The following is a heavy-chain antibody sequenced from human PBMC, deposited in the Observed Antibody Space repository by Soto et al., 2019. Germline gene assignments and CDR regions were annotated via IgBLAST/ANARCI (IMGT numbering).Heavy chain of an antibody. CDR2: ISKSSDII. V-gene: IGHV3-21*01. CDR3: ATDSLTGYYTADY. Sequence: PGGSLRLSCAASGFTFSTYWMQWVRQVPGKGLEWVSTISKSSDIIYYADSVKGRFTISRDNAKNTLYLQMNSLRDEDTAVYYCATDSLTGYYTADYWGQGTLVTVSS. D-gene: IGHD3-9*01. CDR1: GFTFSTYW. J-gene: IGHJ4*02.